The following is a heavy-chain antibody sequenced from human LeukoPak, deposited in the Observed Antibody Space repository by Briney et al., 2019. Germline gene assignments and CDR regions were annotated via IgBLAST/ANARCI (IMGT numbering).Heavy chain of an antibody. V-gene: IGHV3-30*18. D-gene: IGHD3-10*01. CDR1: GFTFSNYG. Sequence: PGGSLRLSCAASGFTFSNYGMHWVRQAPGKGLEWVAVISYDGSNKYYADSVKGRFTISRDNSMNTLYLQVDSLRAEDTAVYYCAKPYSRGSGSFYPYYFDYWGRGTLVTVSS. J-gene: IGHJ4*02. CDR3: AKPYSRGSGSFYPYYFDY. CDR2: ISYDGSNK.